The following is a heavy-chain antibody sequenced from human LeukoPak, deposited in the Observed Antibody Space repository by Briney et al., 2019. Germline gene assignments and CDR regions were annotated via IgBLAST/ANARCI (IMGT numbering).Heavy chain of an antibody. J-gene: IGHJ6*03. V-gene: IGHV3-66*02. CDR1: GFTVSSNY. D-gene: IGHD3-10*01. CDR3: AREFHYYYYMDV. CDR2: IYSGGST. Sequence: GGSLRLSCAASGFTVSSNYMSWVRQAPGKGLEWVSVIYSGGSTYYADSVKGRFTISRDYSKNTLYLQMNSLRAEDTAVYYCAREFHYYYYMDVWGKGTTVTVSS.